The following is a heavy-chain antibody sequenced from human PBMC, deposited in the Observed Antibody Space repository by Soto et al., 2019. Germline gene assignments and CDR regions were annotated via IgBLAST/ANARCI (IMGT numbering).Heavy chain of an antibody. CDR2: IKSKTDGGTT. J-gene: IGHJ6*03. CDR3: ATRSDRGMVRGVTRYYYYMDV. D-gene: IGHD3-10*01. V-gene: IGHV3-15*01. CDR1: GFTFSNAW. Sequence: EVQLVESGGGLVKPGGSLRLSCAASGFTFSNAWMSWVRQAPGKGLEWVGRIKSKTDGGTTDYAAPVKGRFTISRDDSKNTLYLQMNSLKTEDTAVYYCATRSDRGMVRGVTRYYYYMDVWGKGTTVTVSS.